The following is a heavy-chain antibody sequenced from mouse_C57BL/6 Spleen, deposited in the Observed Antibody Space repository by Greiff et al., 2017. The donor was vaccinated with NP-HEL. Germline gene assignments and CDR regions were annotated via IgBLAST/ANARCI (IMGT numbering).Heavy chain of an antibody. D-gene: IGHD2-5*01. J-gene: IGHJ4*01. CDR3: ARVAYYSNYNAMDY. CDR2: INPNYGTT. CDR1: GYSFTDYN. V-gene: IGHV1-39*01. Sequence: EVQLQESGPELVKPGASVKISCKASGYSFTDYNMNWVKQSNGKSLEWIGVINPNYGTTSYNQKFKGKATLTVDQSSSTAYMQLNSLTSEDSAVYYCARVAYYSNYNAMDYWGQGTSVTVSS.